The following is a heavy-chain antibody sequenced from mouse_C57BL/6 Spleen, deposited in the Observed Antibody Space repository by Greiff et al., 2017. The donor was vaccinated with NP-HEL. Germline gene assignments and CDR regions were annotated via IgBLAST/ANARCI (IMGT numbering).Heavy chain of an antibody. V-gene: IGHV1-15*01. D-gene: IGHD3-3*01. CDR2: IDPETGGT. J-gene: IGHJ2*01. CDR1: GYTFTDYE. Sequence: QVQLQQSGAELVRPGASVTLSCKASGYTFTDYEMHWVKQTPVHGLEWIGAIDPETGGTAYNQKFKGKAILTADKSSSTAYMELRSLTSEDSAVYYCPREGKGYYFDYWGQGTTLTVSS. CDR3: PREGKGYYFDY.